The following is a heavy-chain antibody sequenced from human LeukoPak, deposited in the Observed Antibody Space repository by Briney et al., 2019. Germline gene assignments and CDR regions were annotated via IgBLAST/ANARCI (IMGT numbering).Heavy chain of an antibody. V-gene: IGHV3-23*01. CDR1: GFTFSSYA. Sequence: ARGSLRLSCAASGFTFSSYAMSWVRQAPGKGLEWLSAISGSGVSTYYADSVKGQFTISRDNSKNTLYLRMNSLRAEDTAVYYCANYHDSSGYYSGGYWGQGTLVTVSS. CDR2: ISGSGVST. CDR3: ANYHDSSGYYSGGY. D-gene: IGHD3-22*01. J-gene: IGHJ4*02.